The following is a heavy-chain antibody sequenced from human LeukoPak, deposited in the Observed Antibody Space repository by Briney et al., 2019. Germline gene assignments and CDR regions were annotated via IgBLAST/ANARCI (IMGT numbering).Heavy chain of an antibody. V-gene: IGHV3-23*03. CDR2: ICGGGITT. D-gene: IGHD6-6*01. CDR1: GFTFSNYV. J-gene: IGHJ4*02. Sequence: PGGSLRLSCAASGFTFSNYVMGWVRQPPGEGLQWVSVICGGGITTYYARSVKGRFTISRDNSKNTLYLQMNNLRAEDTAIYYCAKTGLYSSSSRGYFDYWGQGTLVTVSS. CDR3: AKTGLYSSSSRGYFDY.